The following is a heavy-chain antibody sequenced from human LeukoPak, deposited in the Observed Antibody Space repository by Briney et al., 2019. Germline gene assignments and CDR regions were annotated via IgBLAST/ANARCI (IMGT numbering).Heavy chain of an antibody. J-gene: IGHJ1*01. Sequence: PGGSLRLSCAASGFTFSSYAMSWVRQAPGRGLEWVSGLSGSGGTTDYAVSVKGRFTISRDNSKNTLYLQMNSLRAGDTAVYYCAKVIAVASGYFQHWGQGTLVTVSS. D-gene: IGHD6-19*01. V-gene: IGHV3-23*01. CDR1: GFTFSSYA. CDR2: LSGSGGTT. CDR3: AKVIAVASGYFQH.